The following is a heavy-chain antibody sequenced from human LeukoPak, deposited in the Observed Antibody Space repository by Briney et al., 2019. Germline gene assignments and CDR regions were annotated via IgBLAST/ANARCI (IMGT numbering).Heavy chain of an antibody. J-gene: IGHJ4*02. CDR2: IYYSGST. CDR3: ARLGIGVVPSAMLGDYYFDY. CDR1: GGAISSYY. D-gene: IGHD2-2*01. Sequence: SETLSLTCTVPGGAISSYYWSWIRKPPGKGLEWIGYIYYSGSTKYNPSLKSRVTISVDTSKSQFSMKLTSVTAADTAVYYCARLGIGVVPSAMLGDYYFDYWGQGTLVTVSS. V-gene: IGHV4-59*08.